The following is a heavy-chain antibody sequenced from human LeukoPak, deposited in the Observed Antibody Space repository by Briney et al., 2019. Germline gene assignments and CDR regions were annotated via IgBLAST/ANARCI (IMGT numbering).Heavy chain of an antibody. CDR3: ARSSHYFDH. J-gene: IGHJ4*02. CDR1: GFTFGTYR. Sequence: PGGSLSLSCAASGFTFGTYRMHWVRQAPGKGLVWVSRITGDGSTTDYADSVKGRFTISRDNAKNTLYLQMTSLRAEDTAVYYCARSSHYFDHWGQGTLVTVSS. D-gene: IGHD6-6*01. CDR2: ITGDGSTT. V-gene: IGHV3-74*01.